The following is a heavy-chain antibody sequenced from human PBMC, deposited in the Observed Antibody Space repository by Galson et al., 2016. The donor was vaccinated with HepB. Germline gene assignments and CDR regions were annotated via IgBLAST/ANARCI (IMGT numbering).Heavy chain of an antibody. J-gene: IGHJ4*02. CDR3: ARSRIPGYCAAAVCHSFDS. V-gene: IGHV3-30*03. CDR1: GFTLRSYA. CDR2: TSYDGNYK. Sequence: SLRLSCAASGFTLRSYAMHWVRQAPGKGLEWVAITSYDGNYKYYADSVKGRFTISRDNSKNTLYLQLNSLRTGDTAVYYCARSRIPGYCAAAVCHSFDSWGQGTPITVSS. D-gene: IGHD2-8*02.